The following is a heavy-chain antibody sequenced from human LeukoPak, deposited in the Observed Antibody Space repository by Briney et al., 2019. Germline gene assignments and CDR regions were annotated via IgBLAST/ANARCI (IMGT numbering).Heavy chain of an antibody. D-gene: IGHD3-10*01. CDR2: IKQDGSEK. Sequence: GGSLRLSCAASGFTFSSYWMSWVRQAPGKGLEWVANIKQDGSEKYYVDSVKGRFTISRDNAKNSLYLQMNSLRAEDTAVYYCAREDTMVRGVMRNYYYYGMDVWGQGTTVTVAS. J-gene: IGHJ6*02. CDR1: GFTFSSYW. CDR3: AREDTMVRGVMRNYYYYGMDV. V-gene: IGHV3-7*01.